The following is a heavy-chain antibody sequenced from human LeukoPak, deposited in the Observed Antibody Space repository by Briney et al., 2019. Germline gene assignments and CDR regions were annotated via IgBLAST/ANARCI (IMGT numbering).Heavy chain of an antibody. J-gene: IGHJ4*02. CDR2: LYAGGLT. CDR3: ARGAN. V-gene: IGHV3-53*01. CDR1: GFTVGSDY. Sequence: GGSLRLSCAASGFTVGSDYMTWVRQAPGKGLEWVSILYAGGLTYYADSVKGRFTISRDNSKNTLYLQMNNLRVEDTAVYYCARGANWGQGTLVTVSP.